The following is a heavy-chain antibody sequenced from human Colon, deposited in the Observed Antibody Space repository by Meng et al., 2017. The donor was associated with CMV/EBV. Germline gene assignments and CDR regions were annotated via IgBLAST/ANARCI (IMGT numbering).Heavy chain of an antibody. V-gene: IGHV3-30-3*01. CDR1: GFTFGSYA. D-gene: IGHD1-26*01. CDR2: ISSDGSLK. Sequence: GESLKISCAASGFTFGSYALHWVRQAPGKGLEWVALISSDGSLKYYTDSVKGRFTVSRDNSKNTLYLQMTSLRDEDTAVYFCARVGDYPGGYYDYWGQGTLVTVSS. CDR3: ARVGDYPGGYYDY. J-gene: IGHJ4*02.